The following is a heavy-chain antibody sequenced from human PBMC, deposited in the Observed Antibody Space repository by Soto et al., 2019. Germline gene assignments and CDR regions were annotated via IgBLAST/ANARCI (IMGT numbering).Heavy chain of an antibody. CDR1: GGSISSGPYS. D-gene: IGHD2-2*01. J-gene: IGHJ6*02. CDR3: ARLGGYCSSTSCYGYYGMDV. Sequence: TSETLSLTCTVSGGSISSGPYSWGWIRQPPGEGLEWIGTFHYSENTYYNPSLESRVTISVDTSKNQFSLTVTSVTAADTAVYYCARLGGYCSSTSCYGYYGMDVWGQGXTVTVSS. V-gene: IGHV4-39*01. CDR2: FHYSENT.